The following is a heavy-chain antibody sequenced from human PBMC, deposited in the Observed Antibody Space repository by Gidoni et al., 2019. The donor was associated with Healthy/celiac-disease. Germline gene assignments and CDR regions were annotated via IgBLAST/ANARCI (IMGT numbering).Heavy chain of an antibody. CDR3: ARGGWTAAFDI. Sequence: QVQLQQWGAGLLKPSETLSLTCAVYGGSFSGYYWSWIRQPPGKGLEWIGEINHSGSTNYNPSLKSRVTISVDTSKNQFSLKLSSVTAADTAVYYCARGGWTAAFDIWGQGTMVTVSS. CDR1: GGSFSGYY. J-gene: IGHJ3*02. D-gene: IGHD2-21*02. V-gene: IGHV4-34*01. CDR2: INHSGST.